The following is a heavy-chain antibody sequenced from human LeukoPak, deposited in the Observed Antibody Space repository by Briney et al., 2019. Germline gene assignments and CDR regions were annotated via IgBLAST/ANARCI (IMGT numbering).Heavy chain of an antibody. V-gene: IGHV4-39*01. Sequence: SETLSLTCTVSGGSISSSSYYWGWIRQPPGKGLEWIGSIYYSGSTYYNPSLKSRVTISVDTSKNQFSLKLSSVTAADTAVYYCARHVGYSSSWNDYWGQGTLVTVSS. CDR3: ARHVGYSSSWNDY. J-gene: IGHJ4*02. CDR1: GGSISSSSYY. D-gene: IGHD6-13*01. CDR2: IYYSGST.